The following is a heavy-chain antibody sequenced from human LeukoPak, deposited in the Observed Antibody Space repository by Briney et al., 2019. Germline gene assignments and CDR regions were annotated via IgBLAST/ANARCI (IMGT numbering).Heavy chain of an antibody. J-gene: IGHJ4*02. CDR3: ARTTSIAVAAHFDY. V-gene: IGHV1-18*01. Sequence: ASVKVSCKASGGTFSSYTISWVRQAPGQGLEWMGRISAYNGNTNYAQKLQGRVTMTTDTSTSTAYMELRSLRSDDTAVYYCARTTSIAVAAHFDYWGQGTLVTVSS. D-gene: IGHD6-19*01. CDR2: ISAYNGNT. CDR1: GGTFSSYT.